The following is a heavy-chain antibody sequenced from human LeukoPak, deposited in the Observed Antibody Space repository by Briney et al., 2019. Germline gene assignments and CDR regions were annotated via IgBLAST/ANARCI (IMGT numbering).Heavy chain of an antibody. J-gene: IGHJ4*02. D-gene: IGHD2-2*01. CDR2: INHSGST. CDR1: GGSISSHY. CDR3: ARKRLSHLFDY. V-gene: IGHV4-34*01. Sequence: PSETLSLTCTVSGGSISSHYWSWIRQPPGKGLEWIGEINHSGSTNYNPSLKSRVTISVDTSKNQFSLKLSSVTAADTAVYYCARKRLSHLFDYWGQGTLVTVSS.